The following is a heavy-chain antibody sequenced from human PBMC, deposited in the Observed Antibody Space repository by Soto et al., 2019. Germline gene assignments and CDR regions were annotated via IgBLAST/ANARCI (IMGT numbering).Heavy chain of an antibody. J-gene: IGHJ4*02. CDR2: ISGTGFTT. CDR3: ARGGVY. Sequence: PXESLSLSCAASGFNFSNYDMNWIRQTPGGGLDWIAFISGTGFTTYYADSAWPRFTISRDNSQGVLFLQMDSMTVDDSGIYFCARGGVYWGQGVPVTVSS. CDR1: GFNFSNYD. V-gene: IGHV3-48*03. D-gene: IGHD2-8*01.